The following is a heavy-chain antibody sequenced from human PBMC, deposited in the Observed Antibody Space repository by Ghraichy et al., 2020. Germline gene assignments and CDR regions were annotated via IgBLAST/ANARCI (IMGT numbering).Heavy chain of an antibody. Sequence: GGSLRLSCAASGFTFSSYAMSWVRQTPGKGLEWVSHISDSGDTTNHADSAKGRFTISRDNSKNTLYLQMSSLRAEDTGVYYCAKNIITNYYYYGMDVWGQGTTVTVSS. CDR1: GFTFSSYA. J-gene: IGHJ6*02. CDR2: ISDSGDTT. CDR3: AKNIITNYYYYGMDV. V-gene: IGHV3-23*01. D-gene: IGHD3-16*01.